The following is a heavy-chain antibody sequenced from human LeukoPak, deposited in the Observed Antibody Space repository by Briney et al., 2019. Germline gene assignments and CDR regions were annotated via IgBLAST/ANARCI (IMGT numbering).Heavy chain of an antibody. Sequence: GASVKVSCKASGYTFTSYGISWVRQAPGQGLEWMGWISAYNGNTNYAQKLQGRVTMTTDTSTSTAYMELRSLRSDDTAVYYCARVYYDILTGYGWFDPWGQGTLVTVSS. V-gene: IGHV1-18*01. J-gene: IGHJ5*02. CDR1: GYTFTSYG. CDR3: ARVYYDILTGYGWFDP. CDR2: ISAYNGNT. D-gene: IGHD3-9*01.